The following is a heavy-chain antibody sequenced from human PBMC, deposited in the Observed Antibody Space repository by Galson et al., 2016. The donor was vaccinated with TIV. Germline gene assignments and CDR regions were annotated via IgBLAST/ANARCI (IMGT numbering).Heavy chain of an antibody. CDR1: GDSISSGDYY. D-gene: IGHD3-10*01. CDR3: ARAPIRGVRGVILFDF. CDR2: IHYSGTS. J-gene: IGHJ4*02. V-gene: IGHV4-30-4*01. Sequence: LSLTCSVSGDSISSGDYYWSWIRQPPGKGLEWIGCIHYSGTSDYKASPKSRLSMSLDTSKSHFSLKLNSVTAADTAVYYCARAPIRGVRGVILFDFWGQGALVTVSS.